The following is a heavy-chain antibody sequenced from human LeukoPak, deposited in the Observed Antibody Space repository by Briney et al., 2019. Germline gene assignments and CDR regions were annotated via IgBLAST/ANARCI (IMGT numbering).Heavy chain of an antibody. J-gene: IGHJ4*02. Sequence: GGSLRLSCAASGFTFSSYSMNWVRQAPGKGLEWVSSISSSSSYIYYADSVKGRFTISRDNAKNSLYLQMNSLRAEDTAVYYCARSGGSGSYYTFDYWGQGTLATVSS. D-gene: IGHD3-10*01. CDR1: GFTFSSYS. CDR3: ARSGGSGSYYTFDY. V-gene: IGHV3-21*01. CDR2: ISSSSSYI.